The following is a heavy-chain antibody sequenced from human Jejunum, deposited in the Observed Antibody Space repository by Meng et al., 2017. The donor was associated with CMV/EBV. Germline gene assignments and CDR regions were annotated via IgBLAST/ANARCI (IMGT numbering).Heavy chain of an antibody. CDR1: GFTFSNYE. CDR3: ARDMDGTSASYDF. V-gene: IGHV3-48*03. D-gene: IGHD6-19*01. Sequence: FGFTFSNYEMNWVRQAPGKGLEWVSYITRSATSKHYAASVKGRFTISRDDAERSLFLHMDSLRAEDTAVYYCARDMDGTSASYDFWGQGTLVIVSS. CDR2: ITRSATSK. J-gene: IGHJ4*02.